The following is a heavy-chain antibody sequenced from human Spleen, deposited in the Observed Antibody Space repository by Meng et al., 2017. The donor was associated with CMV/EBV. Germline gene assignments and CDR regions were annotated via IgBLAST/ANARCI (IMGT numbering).Heavy chain of an antibody. CDR2: MNPNSGST. Sequence: TFTNYDINWVRHATGQGLEWMGWMNPNSGSTGYAQRFQGRVTMTRNTSISTAYMELSSLRSEDTAVYYCARGLSYYEIVTGYYNWFDPWGQGTLVTVSS. CDR1: TFTNYD. D-gene: IGHD3-9*01. CDR3: ARGLSYYEIVTGYYNWFDP. V-gene: IGHV1-8*01. J-gene: IGHJ5*02.